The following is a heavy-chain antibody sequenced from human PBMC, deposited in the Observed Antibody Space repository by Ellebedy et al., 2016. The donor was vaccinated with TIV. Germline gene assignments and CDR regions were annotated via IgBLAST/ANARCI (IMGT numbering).Heavy chain of an antibody. CDR2: IYYSGST. Sequence: MPSETLSLTCTVSGGSISSYYWSWIRQPLGKGLEWIGYIYYSGSTNYNPSLKSRVTISVDTSKNQFSLKLSSVTAADTAVYYCARDNYGDYEGGWFDPWGQGTLVTVSS. CDR3: ARDNYGDYEGGWFDP. J-gene: IGHJ5*02. CDR1: GGSISSYY. V-gene: IGHV4-59*01. D-gene: IGHD4-17*01.